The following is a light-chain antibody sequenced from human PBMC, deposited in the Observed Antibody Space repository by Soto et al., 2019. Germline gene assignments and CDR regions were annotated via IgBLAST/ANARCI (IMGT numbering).Light chain of an antibody. Sequence: EIVLTQSPGTLSVSPGERATLSCRASQSISSNHLAWYQQKPGQAPRLLIYGTSNRATGIPNRFSGSGSGPDFTLTISRLEPEASAIYYCQQYVSWMFVPGTKVEIK. CDR1: QSISSNH. J-gene: IGKJ1*01. V-gene: IGKV3-20*01. CDR3: QQYVSWM. CDR2: GTS.